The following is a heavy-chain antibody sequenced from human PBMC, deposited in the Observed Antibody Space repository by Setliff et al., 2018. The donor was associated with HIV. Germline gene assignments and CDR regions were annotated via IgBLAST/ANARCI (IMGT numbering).Heavy chain of an antibody. CDR2: VNRGGGA. CDR1: GGSLTGYF. Sequence: SETLSLTCAVYGGSLTGYFWTWIRQSPGKGLEWVGQVNRGGGAHYNPSLRSRVTISVDTSKNQFSLKLTSMTAADTAVYYRARGWVRGPIISPGTYFSYGLDVWGQGTPVTVSS. CDR3: ARGWVRGPIISPGTYFSYGLDV. J-gene: IGHJ6*02. V-gene: IGHV4-34*01. D-gene: IGHD3-10*01.